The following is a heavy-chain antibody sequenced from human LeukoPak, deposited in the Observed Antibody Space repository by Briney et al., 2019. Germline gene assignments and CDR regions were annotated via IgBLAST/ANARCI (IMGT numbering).Heavy chain of an antibody. J-gene: IGHJ4*02. CDR2: IYENGGTT. V-gene: IGHV3-23*01. Sequence: GGSLRLSCVGSGFTFRSHAMSWVRQAPEKGLEFVSGIYENGGTTYYADSVKGRFTISRDNSKNTLYLQMNSLRAEDTAVYYCARAYGDYAEFDYWGQGTLVTVSS. CDR1: GFTFRSHA. D-gene: IGHD4-17*01. CDR3: ARAYGDYAEFDY.